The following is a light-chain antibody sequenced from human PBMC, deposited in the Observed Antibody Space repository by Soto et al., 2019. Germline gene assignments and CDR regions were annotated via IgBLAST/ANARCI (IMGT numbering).Light chain of an antibody. V-gene: IGKV3-20*01. CDR2: GAS. J-gene: IGKJ1*01. CDR3: QQYGSSSWT. CDR1: QSVSSN. Sequence: EVLVTQSPATLSVSPGERATLSCRASQSVSSNLARYQQKPGQAPRLLIYGASSRATGIPDRFSGSGSGTDFTLTISRLEPEDFAVYYCQQYGSSSWTFGQGTKVDIK.